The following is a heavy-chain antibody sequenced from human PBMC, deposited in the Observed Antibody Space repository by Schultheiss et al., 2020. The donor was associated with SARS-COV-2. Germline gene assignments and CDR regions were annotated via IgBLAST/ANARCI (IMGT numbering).Heavy chain of an antibody. J-gene: IGHJ4*02. Sequence: SETLSLTCTVSGYSISSGYYWGWIRQPPGKGLEWIGSIYHSGSTYYNPSLKSRVTISVDTSKNQFSLQLNSVTPEDTAVYYCARGTGTFDYWGQGTLVTVSS. V-gene: IGHV4-38-2*02. CDR3: ARGTGTFDY. D-gene: IGHD1/OR15-1a*01. CDR1: GYSISSGYY. CDR2: IYHSGST.